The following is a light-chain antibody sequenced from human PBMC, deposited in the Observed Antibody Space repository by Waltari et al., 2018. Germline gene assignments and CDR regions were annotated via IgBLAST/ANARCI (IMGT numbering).Light chain of an antibody. Sequence: QSVLTQPPSASGTPGQRVTISCSGGRSNIGSNSVNWFQQLPGTAPRLLIDFTDQRPSGVPGRISGSKSGTSASLAISGLQSGDEADYYCASWDASLNGWVFGGGTKLTVL. CDR3: ASWDASLNGWV. CDR2: FTD. J-gene: IGLJ3*02. V-gene: IGLV1-44*01. CDR1: RSNIGSNS.